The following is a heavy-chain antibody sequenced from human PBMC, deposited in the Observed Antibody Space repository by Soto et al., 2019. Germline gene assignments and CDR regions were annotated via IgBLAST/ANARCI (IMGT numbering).Heavy chain of an antibody. V-gene: IGHV3-30*18. CDR3: AKAGSSSRVYYYGMDV. D-gene: IGHD6-6*01. J-gene: IGHJ6*02. Sequence: QVQLVESGGGVVQPGRSLRLSCAASGFTFSSYGMHWVRQAPGKGLAWVAVISYDGSNKYYADSVKGRFTISRDNSKNTLYLQMNSLRAEDTAVYYCAKAGSSSRVYYYGMDVWGQGTTVTVSS. CDR2: ISYDGSNK. CDR1: GFTFSSYG.